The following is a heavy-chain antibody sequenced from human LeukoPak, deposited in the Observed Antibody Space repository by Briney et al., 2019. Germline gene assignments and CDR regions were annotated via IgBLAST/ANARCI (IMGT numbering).Heavy chain of an antibody. CDR3: ARAYDTNTYGYVY. J-gene: IGHJ4*02. CDR1: GFSFRDYN. V-gene: IGHV3-48*01. D-gene: IGHD5-18*01. Sequence: GGSLRLSRAASGFSFRDYNVNWVRQPPGKGLEWVSYISRDSNIIYYADSVKGRFTISRDNAKNSVSLRMNSLRAEDTAVYYCARAYDTNTYGYVYWGQGTLVTVSS. CDR2: ISRDSNII.